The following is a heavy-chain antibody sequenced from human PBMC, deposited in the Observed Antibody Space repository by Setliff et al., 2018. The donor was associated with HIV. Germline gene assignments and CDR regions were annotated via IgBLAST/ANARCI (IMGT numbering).Heavy chain of an antibody. Sequence: GESLKISCAASGFTFSSYSMNWVRQAPGKGLEWVSSITSRSSYMYYADSVKGRFTISRDNAKNPLYLQMNSLRAEDTAVYYCARDGYSYGFFDYWGQGTLVTVSS. CDR1: GFTFSSYS. D-gene: IGHD5-18*01. V-gene: IGHV3-21*01. J-gene: IGHJ4*02. CDR3: ARDGYSYGFFDY. CDR2: ITSRSSYM.